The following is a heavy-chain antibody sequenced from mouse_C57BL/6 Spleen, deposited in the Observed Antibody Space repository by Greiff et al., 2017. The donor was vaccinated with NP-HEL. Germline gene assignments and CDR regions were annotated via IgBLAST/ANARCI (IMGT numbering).Heavy chain of an antibody. CDR3: ARRGITTRVFDY. D-gene: IGHD2-4*01. Sequence: EVKVVESGGGLVQPGGSLKLSCAASGFTFSDYYMYWVRQTPEKRLEWVAYISNGGGSTYYPDTVKGRFTISRDNAKNTLYLQMSRLKSEDTAMYYCARRGITTRVFDYWGQGTTLTVSS. J-gene: IGHJ2*01. V-gene: IGHV5-12*01. CDR1: GFTFSDYY. CDR2: ISNGGGST.